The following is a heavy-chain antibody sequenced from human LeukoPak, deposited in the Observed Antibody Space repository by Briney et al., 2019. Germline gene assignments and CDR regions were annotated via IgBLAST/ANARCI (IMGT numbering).Heavy chain of an antibody. J-gene: IGHJ4*02. D-gene: IGHD3-3*01. CDR1: GGTFSSYA. Sequence: SVKVSCKASGGTFSSYAISWVRQAPGQGLEWMGRIIPILGIANYAQKFQGRVTITADKSTSTAYMELSSLRSEDTAVYYCARDLLYFYDFWSGYVDYWGQGTLVTVSS. V-gene: IGHV1-69*04. CDR3: ARDLLYFYDFWSGYVDY. CDR2: IIPILGIA.